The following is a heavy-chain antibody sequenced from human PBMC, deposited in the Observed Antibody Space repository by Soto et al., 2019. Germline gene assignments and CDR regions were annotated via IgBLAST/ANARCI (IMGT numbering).Heavy chain of an antibody. CDR2: IIPLFNAT. D-gene: IGHD2-2*01. V-gene: IGHV1-69*01. CDR1: GRIFKNFD. J-gene: IGHJ4*02. CDR3: AINAERNAQKFDF. Sequence: QVQLVQSGSEVKRPGSSVKVSCKTSGRIFKNFDIGWVRQSPGQGLEWMGEIIPLFNATNYAQKFRGRVTVTADESTRTAYMELTRLTYDDTAVYFCAINAERNAQKFDFWGQGTLVTVSS.